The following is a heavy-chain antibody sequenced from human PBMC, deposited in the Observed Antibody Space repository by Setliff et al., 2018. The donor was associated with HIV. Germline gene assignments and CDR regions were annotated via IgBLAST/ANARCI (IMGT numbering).Heavy chain of an antibody. CDR2: IYYSGST. Sequence: SETLSXTCTVSGGSISSSGYFWGWLRQPPGKGLEWIGSIYYSGSTYYNPSLKXRVTISVDTSETQFSLKLSSVTAADTAVYYCARQSGYTRGWDIFGLVAGSFDIWGQGTMVTVSS. D-gene: IGHD3-3*01. J-gene: IGHJ3*02. CDR3: ARQSGYTRGWDIFGLVAGSFDI. CDR1: GGSISSSGYF. V-gene: IGHV4-39*01.